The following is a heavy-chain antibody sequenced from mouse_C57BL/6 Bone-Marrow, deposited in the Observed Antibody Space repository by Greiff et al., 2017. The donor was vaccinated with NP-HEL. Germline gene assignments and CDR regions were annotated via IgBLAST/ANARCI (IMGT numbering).Heavy chain of an antibody. D-gene: IGHD2-4*01. J-gene: IGHJ2*01. Sequence: QVQLKQSGAELVKPGASVKISCKASGYAFSSYWMNWVKQRPGKGLEWIGQIYPGDGDTNYNGKFKGKATLTADKSSSTAYMQLSSLTSEDSAVYFCARVYYDDGPYYFDYWGQGTTLTVSS. CDR1: GYAFSSYW. CDR2: IYPGDGDT. V-gene: IGHV1-80*01. CDR3: ARVYYDDGPYYFDY.